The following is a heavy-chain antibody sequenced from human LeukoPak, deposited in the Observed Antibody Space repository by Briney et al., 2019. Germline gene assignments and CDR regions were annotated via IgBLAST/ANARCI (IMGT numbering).Heavy chain of an antibody. V-gene: IGHV3-30*02. D-gene: IGHD4-11*01. Sequence: PGGSLRLSCAASGFTFSSYGMHWVRQAPGKGLEWVAFIRYDGSNKYYADSVKGRFTISRDNSKNTLYLQMNSLRAEDTAVYYCAKEGFSTVTNHPPNWFDPWGQGTLVTVSS. CDR1: GFTFSSYG. CDR3: AKEGFSTVTNHPPNWFDP. J-gene: IGHJ5*02. CDR2: IRYDGSNK.